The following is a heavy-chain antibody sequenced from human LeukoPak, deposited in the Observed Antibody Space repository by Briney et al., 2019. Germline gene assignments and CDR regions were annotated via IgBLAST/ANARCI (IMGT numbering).Heavy chain of an antibody. CDR1: GFTVSSNY. J-gene: IGHJ4*02. D-gene: IGHD2-2*01. CDR3: ARARCSSTSCPPGY. CDR2: IYSGGST. V-gene: IGHV3-66*01. Sequence: GGSLRLSCAASGFTVSSNYMSWVRQAPGKGLEWVSVIYSGGSTYYADSVKGRFTISRDNSKNTLYLQMNSLRAEDTAVYYCARARCSSTSCPPGYWGQGTLVTVSS.